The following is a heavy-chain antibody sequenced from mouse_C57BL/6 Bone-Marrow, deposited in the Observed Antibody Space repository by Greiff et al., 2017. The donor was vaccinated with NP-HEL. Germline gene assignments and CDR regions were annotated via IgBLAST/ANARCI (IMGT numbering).Heavy chain of an antibody. CDR2: IYPGDGDT. CDR3: ARGAY. V-gene: IGHV1-80*01. Sequence: VQLQQSGAELVKPGASVKISCKASGYEFSNYWMNWVKQRPGKGLEWIGQIYPGDGDTKYNGKFKDQATLTADKSSSTAYMQRSRLPSEDAAVYFCARGAYWGQGTLVTVSA. J-gene: IGHJ3*01. CDR1: GYEFSNYW.